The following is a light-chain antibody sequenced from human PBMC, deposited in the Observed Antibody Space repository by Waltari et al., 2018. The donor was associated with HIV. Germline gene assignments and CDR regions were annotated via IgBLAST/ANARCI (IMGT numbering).Light chain of an antibody. CDR3: SSYAGSNTLI. CDR1: SSDIGAYTL. Sequence: QSALTQPPSPSGSPGQSATLSCTGTSSDIGAYTLVPWYQHTPAKPPKLLLYEVTKRPSGVPDRFSGSKSDNTASLTVSGLQAEDEADYYCSSYAGSNTLIFGGGTKLTVL. V-gene: IGLV2-8*01. J-gene: IGLJ2*01. CDR2: EVT.